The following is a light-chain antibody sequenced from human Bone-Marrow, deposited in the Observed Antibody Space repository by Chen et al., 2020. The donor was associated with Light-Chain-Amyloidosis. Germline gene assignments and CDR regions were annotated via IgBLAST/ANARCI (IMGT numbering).Light chain of an antibody. CDR3: QSADSSGTYEVI. CDR1: DLPTKY. V-gene: IGLV3-25*03. CDR2: RDT. J-gene: IGLJ2*01. Sequence: SYELPQPPSVPVSPGQTARITCSGDDLPTKYAYWYQQKQGQAPVLVIHRDTERPSGISERFAGSSSGTTATLTISGVQAEDEADYHCQSADSSGTYEVIFGGGTKLTVL.